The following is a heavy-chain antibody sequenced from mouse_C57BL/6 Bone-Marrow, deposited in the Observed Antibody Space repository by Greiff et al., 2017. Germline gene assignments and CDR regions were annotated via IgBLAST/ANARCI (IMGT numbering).Heavy chain of an antibody. D-gene: IGHD1-1*01. V-gene: IGHV1-76*01. Sequence: VQLQQSGAELVRPGASVKLSCKASGYTFTDYYINWVKQRPGQGLEWIARIYPGSGNTYYNEKFKGKATLTAEQSSSTAYMQLSSLTSEDSAVYVGARGDYGSSYWYFDVWGTGTTVTVSS. J-gene: IGHJ1*03. CDR1: GYTFTDYY. CDR3: ARGDYGSSYWYFDV. CDR2: IYPGSGNT.